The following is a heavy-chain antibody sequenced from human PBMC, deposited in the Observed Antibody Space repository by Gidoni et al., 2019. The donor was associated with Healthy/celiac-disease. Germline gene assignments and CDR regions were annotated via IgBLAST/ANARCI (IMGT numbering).Heavy chain of an antibody. V-gene: IGHV3-23*01. CDR1: GFTFSSYA. J-gene: IGHJ3*02. Sequence: EVQLLESGGGWVQPGGSLRLSCAASGFTFSSYAMRWVRQAPGKGLVWVSAISGSGGSTYYADSVKGRFTISRDNSKNTLYLQMNSLRAEDTAVYYCAKDSYYYDSSGYYYPPGRAFDIWGQGTMVTVSS. CDR3: AKDSYYYDSSGYYYPPGRAFDI. D-gene: IGHD3-22*01. CDR2: ISGSGGST.